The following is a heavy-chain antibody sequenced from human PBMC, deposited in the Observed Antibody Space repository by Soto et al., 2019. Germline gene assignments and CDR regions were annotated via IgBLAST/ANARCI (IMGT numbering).Heavy chain of an antibody. CDR2: IYSGGST. CDR1: GFTVSSNY. Sequence: EVQLVESGGGLVQPGGSLRLSCAASGFTVSSNYMSWVRQAPGKGLEWVSVIYSGGSTYYADSVKGRFTISRHNSKNTLYLQMNSLRAEDTAVYYCARGDHYYYYYMDVWGKGTTVIVSS. V-gene: IGHV3-53*04. J-gene: IGHJ6*03. CDR3: ARGDHYYYYYMDV.